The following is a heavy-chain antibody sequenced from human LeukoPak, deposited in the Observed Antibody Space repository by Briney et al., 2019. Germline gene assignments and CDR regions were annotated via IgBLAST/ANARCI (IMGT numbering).Heavy chain of an antibody. D-gene: IGHD3-9*01. J-gene: IGHJ4*02. CDR1: GGSLSSSSYY. CDR2: IYYSGST. V-gene: IGHV4-30-4*08. CDR3: ARAYDILTGYSEYYFDY. Sequence: SETLSLTCTVSGGSLSSSSYYWGWIRQPPGKGLEWIGYIYYSGSTYYNPSLKSRVTISVDTSKNQFSLKLSSVTAADTAVYYCARAYDILTGYSEYYFDYWGQGTLVTVSS.